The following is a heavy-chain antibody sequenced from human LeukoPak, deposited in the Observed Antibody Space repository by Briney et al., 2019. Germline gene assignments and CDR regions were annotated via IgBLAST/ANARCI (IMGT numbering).Heavy chain of an antibody. Sequence: GASVKVSCKASGYTFINYGITWVRQAPGQGLEWMGWISCYNANSKYVQKFRGRVTMTTDTSTSTAYMELRSLRSDDTAVYYCARDDTMIVVVDSYYFDYWGQGTLVTVSS. CDR2: ISCYNANS. CDR3: ARDDTMIVVVDSYYFDY. J-gene: IGHJ4*02. CDR1: GYTFINYG. V-gene: IGHV1-18*01. D-gene: IGHD3-22*01.